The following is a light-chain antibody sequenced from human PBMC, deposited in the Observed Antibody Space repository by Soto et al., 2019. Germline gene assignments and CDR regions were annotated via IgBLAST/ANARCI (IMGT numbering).Light chain of an antibody. Sequence: EIVMTQSPATLPVSPGERATLSCRASQSVSSNLAWYQQKPGQAPRFLIYGASTRATGIPARFSGSGSGTEFTLTISSLQSEDFATYYCQQSYSTPFTFGPGTKVDIK. CDR3: QQSYSTPFT. CDR1: QSVSSN. CDR2: GAS. V-gene: IGKV3-15*01. J-gene: IGKJ3*01.